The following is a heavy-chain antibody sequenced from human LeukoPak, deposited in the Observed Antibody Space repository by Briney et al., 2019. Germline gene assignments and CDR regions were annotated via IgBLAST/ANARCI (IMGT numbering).Heavy chain of an antibody. CDR1: GFTFSSYA. D-gene: IGHD6-6*01. CDR3: AKSIAARAYYYYYMDV. V-gene: IGHV3-23*01. Sequence: GGSLRLSCAASGFTFSSYAMSWVRQAPGKGLEWVSAISGSGGSTYYADSVKGRFTISRDNSKNTLYLQMNSLRAEDTAVYYCAKSIAARAYYYYYMDVWGKGTTVTVSS. CDR2: ISGSGGST. J-gene: IGHJ6*03.